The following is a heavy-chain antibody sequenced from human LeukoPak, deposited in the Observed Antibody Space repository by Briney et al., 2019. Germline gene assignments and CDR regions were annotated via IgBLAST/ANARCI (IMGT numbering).Heavy chain of an antibody. CDR1: GFTFSSYW. CDR2: IKQDGNEK. D-gene: IGHD3-3*01. CDR3: ARDYDFWSGYQTNWFDP. V-gene: IGHV3-7*01. Sequence: PGGSLRLSCAASGFTFSSYWMNWVRQAPGKGLEWVANIKQDGNEKYYVDSVKGRFTISRDNAKNSLYLQMNSLRAEDTAVYYCARDYDFWSGYQTNWFDPWGQGTLVTVSS. J-gene: IGHJ5*02.